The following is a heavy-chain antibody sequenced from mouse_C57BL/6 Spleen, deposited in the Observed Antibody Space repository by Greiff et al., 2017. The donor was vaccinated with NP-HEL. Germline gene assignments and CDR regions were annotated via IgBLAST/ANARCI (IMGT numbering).Heavy chain of an antibody. CDR1: GYSITSGYY. J-gene: IGHJ4*01. CDR3: ARRDGYYYAMDY. V-gene: IGHV3-6*01. Sequence: VQLKESGPGLVKPSQSLSLTCSVTGYSITSGYYWNWIRQSPGNKLEWMGYISYDGSNNYNPSLKNRISITRDTSKNQFFLKLNSVTTEDTATYYCARRDGYYYAMDYWGQGTSVTVSS. D-gene: IGHD2-3*01. CDR2: ISYDGSN.